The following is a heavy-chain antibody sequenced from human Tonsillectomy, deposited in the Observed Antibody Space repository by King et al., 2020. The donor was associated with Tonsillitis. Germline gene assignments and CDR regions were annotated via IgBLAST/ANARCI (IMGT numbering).Heavy chain of an antibody. J-gene: IGHJ6*02. CDR2: IDPTGGST. D-gene: IGHD4-23*01. V-gene: IGHV1-46*01. CDR3: ARDGKFRLDYKYYGMDV. Sequence: VQLVESGAEVKKPGASVKLSCQASGYTFITQYIHWVRQAPGQGPEWMGIIDPTGGSTSNPQKFQGRVTITRDTSTSTVYMELINLTSEDTAIYYCARDGKFRLDYKYYGMDVWGQGTTVTVSS. CDR1: GYTFITQY.